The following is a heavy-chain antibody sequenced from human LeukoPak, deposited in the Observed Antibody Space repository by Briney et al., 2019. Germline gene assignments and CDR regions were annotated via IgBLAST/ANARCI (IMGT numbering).Heavy chain of an antibody. D-gene: IGHD2-2*02. CDR2: IYYSGST. CDR3: ARASPAAIDY. CDR1: GGSISSHY. V-gene: IGHV4-59*11. J-gene: IGHJ4*02. Sequence: SATLSLTCPVSGGSISSHYWSWIRQPPGKGLEWIGYIYYSGSTNYNPSLKSRVTISVDTSKNQFSLKLSSVTAADTAVYYCARASPAAIDYWGQGTLVTVSS.